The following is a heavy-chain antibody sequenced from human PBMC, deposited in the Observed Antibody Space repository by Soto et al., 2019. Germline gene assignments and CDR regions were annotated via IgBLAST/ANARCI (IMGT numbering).Heavy chain of an antibody. Sequence: QVVLLQSGAEVKEPGSSVRVSCQVSGSTFNNFAFSWVRQAPGHGPEWMGGIVVDSNTAEYSQRFQDRVTITAATSTDTLYMELGSLTFEDTAVYYCARAIKRWEVNYYFDLWGQGTLVTVSS. CDR2: IVVDSNTA. CDR1: GSTFNNFA. J-gene: IGHJ4*02. CDR3: ARAIKRWEVNYYFDL. V-gene: IGHV1-69*06. D-gene: IGHD1-26*01.